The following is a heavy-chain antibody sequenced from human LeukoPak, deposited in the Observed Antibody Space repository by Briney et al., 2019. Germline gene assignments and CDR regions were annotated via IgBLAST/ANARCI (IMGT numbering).Heavy chain of an antibody. CDR3: AKGGRTTFYYGMDV. CDR2: ISYDGSNK. Sequence: GSLRLSCAASGFTFSSYGMHWVRQAPGKGLEWVAVISYDGSNKYYADSVKGRFTISRDNSKNTLYLQMNSLRAEDTAVYYCAKGGRTTFYYGMDVWGQGTTVTVSS. CDR1: GFTFSSYG. D-gene: IGHD1-1*01. V-gene: IGHV3-30*18. J-gene: IGHJ6*02.